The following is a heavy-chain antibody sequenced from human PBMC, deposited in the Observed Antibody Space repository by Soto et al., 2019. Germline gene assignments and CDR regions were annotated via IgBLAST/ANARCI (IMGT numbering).Heavy chain of an antibody. D-gene: IGHD3-16*01. CDR3: AMVDVYVTPSPQDV. Sequence: EASVKVSCKASGYTFTTYGISWVRQAPGEGLEWLGWINTHNGNTNYAQNLQGRVFMTTDTSTSTAYMELRSLRSNDTAIYYCAMVDVYVTPSPQDVWGQGTTVTVSS. CDR2: INTHNGNT. J-gene: IGHJ6*02. V-gene: IGHV1-18*01. CDR1: GYTFTTYG.